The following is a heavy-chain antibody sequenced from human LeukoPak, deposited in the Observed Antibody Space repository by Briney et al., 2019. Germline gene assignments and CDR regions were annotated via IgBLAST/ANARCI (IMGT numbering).Heavy chain of an antibody. V-gene: IGHV1-69*13. CDR1: GGTFSSYA. J-gene: IGHJ6*03. D-gene: IGHD4-17*01. CDR2: ITLIFGTT. Sequence: SVKVSCKASGGTFSSYAISWVRQAPGQGLEWMGGITLIFGTTNYAQKFQGRVTITADESTNTAYMELSSLRSEDTAVYYCARAGASNNDYGDFYYYYYMDVWGKGTTVTISS. CDR3: ARAGASNNDYGDFYYYYYMDV.